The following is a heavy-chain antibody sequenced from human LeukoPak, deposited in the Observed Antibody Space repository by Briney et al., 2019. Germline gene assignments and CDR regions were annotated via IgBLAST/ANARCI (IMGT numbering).Heavy chain of an antibody. Sequence: PGRSLRLSCAAPVFTFSSYGMHWVRHAPGKGLEWVAVISYDGSNKYYADSVKGRFTISRDNSKNTLYLQMNSLRAEDTAVDYCAKDFCSSTSCDPGYYYYGMDVWGQGTTVTVSS. CDR3: AKDFCSSTSCDPGYYYYGMDV. CDR2: ISYDGSNK. D-gene: IGHD2-2*01. CDR1: VFTFSSYG. V-gene: IGHV3-30*18. J-gene: IGHJ6*01.